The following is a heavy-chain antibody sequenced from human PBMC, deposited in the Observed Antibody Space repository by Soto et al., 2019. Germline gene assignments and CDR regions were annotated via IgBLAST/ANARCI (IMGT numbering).Heavy chain of an antibody. CDR3: ARGVDYYDSSGYYYDY. V-gene: IGHV4-31*03. CDR1: GGSISSGGYY. Sequence: SETLSLTCTVSGGSISSGGYYWSWIRQHPGKGLEWIGYIYYSGSTYYNPSLKSRVTISVDTSKNQFSLKLSSVTAADTAVYYCARGVDYYDSSGYYYDYWGQGTLVTVSS. J-gene: IGHJ4*02. D-gene: IGHD3-22*01. CDR2: IYYSGST.